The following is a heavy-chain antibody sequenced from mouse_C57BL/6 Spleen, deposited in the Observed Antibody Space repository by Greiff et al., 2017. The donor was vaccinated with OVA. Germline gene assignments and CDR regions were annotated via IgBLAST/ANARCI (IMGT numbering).Heavy chain of an antibody. V-gene: IGHV1-26*01. CDR1: GYTFTDYY. J-gene: IGHJ2*01. Sequence: EVQLQQSGPELVKPGASVKISCKASGYTFTDYYMNWVKQSHGKSLEWIGDINPNNGGTSYNQKFKGKATLTGDKSSSTAYMELRSLTSEDSAVYYCARTLFDYWGQGTTLTVSS. CDR2: INPNNGGT. CDR3: ARTLFDY.